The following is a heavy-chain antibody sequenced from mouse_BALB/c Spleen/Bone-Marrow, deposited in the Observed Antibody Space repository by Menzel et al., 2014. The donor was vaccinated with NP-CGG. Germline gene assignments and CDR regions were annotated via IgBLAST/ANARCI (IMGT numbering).Heavy chain of an antibody. CDR1: EYEFPSHD. CDR3: ARQGDYGSSWFAY. J-gene: IGHJ3*01. CDR2: INSDGGST. Sequence: EVNVVESGGGLVQPGESLKLSCESNEYEFPSHDMSWVRKTPEKRLELVAAINSDGGSTFYPDTMERRFIISRDNTKKTLYLHMSSLRSEDTALYYCARQGDYGSSWFAYWGQGTLVTVSA. D-gene: IGHD1-1*01. V-gene: IGHV5-2*01.